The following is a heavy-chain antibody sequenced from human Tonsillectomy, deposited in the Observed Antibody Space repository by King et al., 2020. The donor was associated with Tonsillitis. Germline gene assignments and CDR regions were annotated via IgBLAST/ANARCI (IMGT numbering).Heavy chain of an antibody. D-gene: IGHD6-13*01. Sequence: VQLEESGGGLVQPGGSLRLSCAASGFRFSNYWMSWVRQAPGKGLEWVANIKQDGSEKYYVDSVKGRFTISRDNAKNSLFLQMSGLRAEDTAVYYCARFMAAAGYADYFHFWGQGTLVTVSS. CDR2: IKQDGSEK. J-gene: IGHJ1*01. CDR3: ARFMAAAGYADYFHF. V-gene: IGHV3-7*01. CDR1: GFRFSNYW.